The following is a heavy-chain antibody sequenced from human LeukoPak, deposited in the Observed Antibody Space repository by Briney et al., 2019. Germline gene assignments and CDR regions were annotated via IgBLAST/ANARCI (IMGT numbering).Heavy chain of an antibody. CDR2: IHHSGST. CDR3: AKQLVRDWYFDL. Sequence: SETLSLRCTVYGGSLSGDYWSWIRQPPGKGLEWIGEIHHSGSTNYNPSLKSRVTISVGTSKNQFSLKLSSVTAADTAVYYCAKQLVRDWYFDLWGRGTLVTVSS. V-gene: IGHV4-34*01. D-gene: IGHD6-6*01. J-gene: IGHJ2*01. CDR1: GGSLSGDY.